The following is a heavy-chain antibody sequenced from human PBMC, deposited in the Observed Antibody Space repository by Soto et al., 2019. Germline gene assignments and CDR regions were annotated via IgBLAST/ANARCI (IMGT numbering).Heavy chain of an antibody. D-gene: IGHD2-2*01. CDR1: GGTFSSYT. J-gene: IGHJ6*03. Sequence: GASVKVSCKASGGTFSSYTISWVRQAPGQGLEWMGRIIPILGIANYAQKFQGRVTITADKSTSTAYMELSSLRSEDTAVYYCARDLVSGARPLPGYCSSTSCPQIHLYYYYYMDVWGKGTTVTVSS. CDR2: IIPILGIA. V-gene: IGHV1-69*04. CDR3: ARDLVSGARPLPGYCSSTSCPQIHLYYYYYMDV.